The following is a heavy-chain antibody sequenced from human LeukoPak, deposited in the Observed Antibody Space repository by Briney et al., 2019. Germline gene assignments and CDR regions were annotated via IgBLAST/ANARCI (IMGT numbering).Heavy chain of an antibody. J-gene: IGHJ3*02. V-gene: IGHV3-9*01. D-gene: IGHD6-6*01. Sequence: GGSLRLSCAASGFTFDDYAMHWVRQAPGKGLEWVSGISWNSGSIGYADSVKGRFTISRDNAKNSLYLQMNSLRAEDTAVYYCARDRYSSSFPRPGRSAFDIWGQGTMVTVSS. CDR1: GFTFDDYA. CDR3: ARDRYSSSFPRPGRSAFDI. CDR2: ISWNSGSI.